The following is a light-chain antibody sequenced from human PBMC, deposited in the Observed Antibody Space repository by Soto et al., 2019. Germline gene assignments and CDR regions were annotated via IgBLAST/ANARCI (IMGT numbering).Light chain of an antibody. J-gene: IGKJ4*01. Sequence: DMQLTQSPSTLSASVGDRVTITCRASQIVNGWVAWYRQRPGEAPELLIYSGSGLAAGVPSRVSGSGACTEFTLSVSGLQPDDFAPYYGQQYLNYPLTCGAGT. CDR2: SGS. V-gene: IGKV1-5*01. CDR3: QQYLNYPLT. CDR1: QIVNGW.